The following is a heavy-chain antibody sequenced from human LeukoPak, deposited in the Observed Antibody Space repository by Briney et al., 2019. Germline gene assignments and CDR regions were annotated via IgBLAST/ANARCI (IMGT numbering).Heavy chain of an antibody. CDR3: ARGMQQLVSYYFDY. V-gene: IGHV4-34*01. CDR2: INHSGST. CDR1: GGSFSGYY. D-gene: IGHD6-13*01. Sequence: SETLSLTCAVYGGSFSGYYWSWIRQPPGKGLECIGEINHSGSTNYNPSLKSRVTISVDTSKNQFSLKLSSVTAADTAVYYCARGMQQLVSYYFDYWGQGTLVTVSS. J-gene: IGHJ4*02.